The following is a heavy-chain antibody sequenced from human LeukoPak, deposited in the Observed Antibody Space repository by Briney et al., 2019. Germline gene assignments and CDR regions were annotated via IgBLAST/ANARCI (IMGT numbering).Heavy chain of an antibody. CDR3: ATVLTMVRGVIAFDY. CDR1: GYTLTELS. CDR2: FDPEDGET. V-gene: IGHV1-24*01. D-gene: IGHD3-10*01. J-gene: IGHJ4*02. Sequence: ASVKVSCKVSGYTLTELSMHWVRQAPGKGREWMGGFDPEDGETIYAQKFQGRVTMTEDTSTDTAYMELSSLRSEDTAVYYCATVLTMVRGVIAFDYWGQGTLVTVSS.